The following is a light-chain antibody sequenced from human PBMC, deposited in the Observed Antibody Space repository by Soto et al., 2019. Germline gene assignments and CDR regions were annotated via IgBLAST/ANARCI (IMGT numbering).Light chain of an antibody. CDR1: QSLSINS. V-gene: IGKV3-20*01. CDR3: QQYDGSPLT. Sequence: MVLTQSPGTLALSLGGRATLSWSASQSLSINSLAWYQQKPGQSHRLLVYGASTRDTVIPDRFRGSGSGTDFALTISSLEPEDFAMYYCQQYDGSPLTFGPGPKVDIK. CDR2: GAS. J-gene: IGKJ3*01.